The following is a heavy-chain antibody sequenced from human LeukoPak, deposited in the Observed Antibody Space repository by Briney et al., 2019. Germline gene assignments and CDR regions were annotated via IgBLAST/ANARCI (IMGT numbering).Heavy chain of an antibody. D-gene: IGHD6-6*01. CDR1: GFTFSNYA. V-gene: IGHV3-23*01. CDR2: ISGSGGST. Sequence: GGSLRLSCAASGFTFSNYAMSWVRQAPGKGLEWVSAISGSGGSTYYAGSVKGRFTISRDNSKNTLYLQMNSLRVEDTAVYYCAKGSSSSSGGFFDYWGQGTLVTVSS. J-gene: IGHJ4*02. CDR3: AKGSSSSSGGFFDY.